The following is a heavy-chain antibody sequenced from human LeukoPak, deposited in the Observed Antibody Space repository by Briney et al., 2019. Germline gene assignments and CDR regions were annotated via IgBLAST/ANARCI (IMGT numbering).Heavy chain of an antibody. CDR3: ARQGDTASYYFLDY. D-gene: IGHD1-26*01. Sequence: PSETLSLTCTVYGGSIRSYFWVWLRQPAGQGLEGIGRIYTTGATFYNPSLKTLLTMYIDTSKDQFSLRLTCVVAADTDVYYCARQGDTASYYFLDYWSQGTLVTVSS. CDR2: IYTTGAT. CDR1: GGSIRSYF. J-gene: IGHJ4*02. V-gene: IGHV4-4*07.